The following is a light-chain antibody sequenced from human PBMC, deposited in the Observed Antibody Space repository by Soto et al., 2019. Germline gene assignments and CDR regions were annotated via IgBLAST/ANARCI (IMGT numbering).Light chain of an antibody. CDR1: SSNIGGNS. Sequence: VLTQPPSVSAAPGQKVTISCSGSSSNIGGNSVSWYQQLPGTAPKLLIYDDNKRPSGIPDRFSGSRSGTSATLGITGFQTGDEADYYCGSWDSSLSAYVFGTGTKVTVL. CDR3: GSWDSSLSAYV. J-gene: IGLJ1*01. V-gene: IGLV1-51*01. CDR2: DDN.